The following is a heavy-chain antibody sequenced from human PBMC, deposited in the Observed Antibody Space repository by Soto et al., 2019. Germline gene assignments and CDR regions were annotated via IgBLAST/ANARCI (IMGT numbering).Heavy chain of an antibody. CDR1: GGTFSGYA. Sequence: QVQLVQSGAEVKKPGSSVKVSCKASGGTFSGYAITWVRQAPGQGLEWMGGIIPSFETTNYAQNFQGRVTITADKSTSTAYMKLSSLRSEDTAVYYCSREGSGYFGSGMDVWGQGTTVTVSS. D-gene: IGHD5-12*01. V-gene: IGHV1-69*06. CDR3: SREGSGYFGSGMDV. CDR2: IIPSFETT. J-gene: IGHJ6*02.